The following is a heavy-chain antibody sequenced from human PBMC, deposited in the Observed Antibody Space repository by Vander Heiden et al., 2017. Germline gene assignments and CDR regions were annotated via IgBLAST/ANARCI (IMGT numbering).Heavy chain of an antibody. V-gene: IGHV3-33*01. Sequence: QVQLVESGGGVVQPGRSLRLSCAASGFTFSSYGMHWVRQAPGKGLGWVAVIWYDGSNKYYADSVKGRFTISRDNSKNTLYLQMNSLRAEDTAVYYCARDGGLRFLEWSMDVWGQGTTVTVSS. J-gene: IGHJ6*02. CDR2: IWYDGSNK. CDR3: ARDGGLRFLEWSMDV. CDR1: GFTFSSYG. D-gene: IGHD3-3*01.